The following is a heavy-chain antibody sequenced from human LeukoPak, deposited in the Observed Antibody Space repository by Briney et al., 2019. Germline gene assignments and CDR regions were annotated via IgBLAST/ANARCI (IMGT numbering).Heavy chain of an antibody. CDR3: ARTLIRIVGAIPFDY. Sequence: ASVTVSCTASGYTFTGYYMHWVRQAPGQGLEWMGWINPNSGGTNYAQKFQGRVTMTRDTSISTAYMELSRLRSDDTAVYCCARTLIRIVGAIPFDYWGQGTLVTVSS. CDR2: INPNSGGT. D-gene: IGHD1-26*01. V-gene: IGHV1-2*02. J-gene: IGHJ4*02. CDR1: GYTFTGYY.